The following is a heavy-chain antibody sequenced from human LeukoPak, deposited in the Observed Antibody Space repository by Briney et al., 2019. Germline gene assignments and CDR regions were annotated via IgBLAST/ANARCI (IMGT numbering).Heavy chain of an antibody. CDR3: ARGSRAAPGTFDY. CDR2: IYYTGST. CDR1: GGSISSYY. Sequence: SETLSLTCTVSGGSISSYYWSWIRQPPGKGLEWIGYIYYTGSTDYNPSLKSRVAISVDTSKNQFSLKLSSVTAADTAVYYCARGSRAAPGTFDYWGQGTLVTVSS. V-gene: IGHV4-59*01. J-gene: IGHJ4*02. D-gene: IGHD6-13*01.